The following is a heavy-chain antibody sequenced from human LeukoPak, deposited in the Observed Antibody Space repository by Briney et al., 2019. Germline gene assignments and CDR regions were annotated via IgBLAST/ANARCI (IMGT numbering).Heavy chain of an antibody. J-gene: IGHJ4*02. Sequence: PGGSLRLSCAASGFTFSSYSMNWVRQAPGKGLEWVSSISSSSSYIYYADSVKGRFTISRDNAKNSLYLLMNSLRAEDTAVYYCARATLKKRMYYYGSGSYYNVLPFDYWGQGTLVTVSS. CDR2: ISSSSSYI. V-gene: IGHV3-21*01. CDR3: ARATLKKRMYYYGSGSYYNVLPFDY. CDR1: GFTFSSYS. D-gene: IGHD3-10*01.